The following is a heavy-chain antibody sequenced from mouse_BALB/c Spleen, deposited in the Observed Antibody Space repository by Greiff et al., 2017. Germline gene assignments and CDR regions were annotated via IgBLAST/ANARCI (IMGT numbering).Heavy chain of an antibody. CDR1: GYSITSGYY. V-gene: IGHV3-6*02. J-gene: IGHJ2*01. CDR3: ARVDYRYPDY. CDR2: ISYDGSN. D-gene: IGHD2-14*01. Sequence: ESGPGLVKPSQSLSLTCSVTGYSITSGYYWNWIRQFPGNKLEWMGYISYDGSNNYNPSLKNRISITRDTSKNQFFLKLNSVTTEDTATYYCARVDYRYPDYWGQGTTLTVSS.